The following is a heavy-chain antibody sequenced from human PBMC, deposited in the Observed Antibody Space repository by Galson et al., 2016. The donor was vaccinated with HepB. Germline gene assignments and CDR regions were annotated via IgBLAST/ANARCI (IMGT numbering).Heavy chain of an antibody. J-gene: IGHJ4*02. CDR1: GYSFTSYW. CDR3: ARHKFGSSNYPLTGF. V-gene: IGHV5-10-1*01. CDR2: IDPSDSYT. Sequence: QSGAEVKKPGESLRISCKGSGYSFTSYWISWVRQMPGKGLEWMGRIDPSDSYTNYSPSFQGHVTISADKSISTAYLQWSSLKASDTAMYYCARHKFGSSNYPLTGFWGQGTLVTVSS. D-gene: IGHD2-2*01.